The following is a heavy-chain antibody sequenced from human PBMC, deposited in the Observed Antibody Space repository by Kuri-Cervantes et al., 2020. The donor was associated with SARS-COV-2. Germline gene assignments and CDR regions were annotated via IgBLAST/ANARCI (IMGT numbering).Heavy chain of an antibody. Sequence: GGSLRLSCAASGFTFSYYGMHWVRQAPGKGLEWVAFIRYDGSNKYYADSVKGRFTISRDNSKNTLYLQMNSLRSEDTAVYYCATPWPPMVRRFITYYYYGMDVWGQGNTVHVAS. J-gene: IGHJ6*02. V-gene: IGHV3-30*02. D-gene: IGHD3-10*01. CDR3: ATPWPPMVRRFITYYYYGMDV. CDR2: IRYDGSNK. CDR1: GFTFSYYG.